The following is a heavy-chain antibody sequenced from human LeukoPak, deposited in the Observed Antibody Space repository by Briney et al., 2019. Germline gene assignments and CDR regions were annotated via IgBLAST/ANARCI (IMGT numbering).Heavy chain of an antibody. D-gene: IGHD4-11*01. J-gene: IGHJ3*02. CDR2: IYYSGST. CDR1: GGSISSGGYY. CDR3: ARETSPYAFDI. Sequence: TLSLTCTVSGGSISSGGYYWTWIRQHPGKGLEWIGYIYYSGSTYYNPSLKSRVTISVDTSKNQFSLRLSSVTAADTAVYYCARETSPYAFDIWGQGTMVTVSS. V-gene: IGHV4-31*03.